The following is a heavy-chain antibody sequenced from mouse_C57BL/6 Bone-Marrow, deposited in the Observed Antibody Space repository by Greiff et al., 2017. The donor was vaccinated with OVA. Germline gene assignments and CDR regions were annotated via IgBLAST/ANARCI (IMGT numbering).Heavy chain of an antibody. V-gene: IGHV1-76*01. J-gene: IGHJ3*01. CDR3: ARGDDYDVLAY. CDR2: IYPGSGNT. D-gene: IGHD2-4*01. Sequence: VQRVESGAELVRPGASVKLSCKASGYTFTDYYINWVKQRPGQGLEWIARIYPGSGNTYYNEKFKGKATLTAEKSSSTAYMQLSSLTSEDSAVYFCARGDDYDVLAYWGQGTLVTVSA. CDR1: GYTFTDYY.